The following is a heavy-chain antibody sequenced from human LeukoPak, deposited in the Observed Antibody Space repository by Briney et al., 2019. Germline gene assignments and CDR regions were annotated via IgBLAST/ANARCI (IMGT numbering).Heavy chain of an antibody. V-gene: IGHV3-21*04. D-gene: IGHD3-22*01. J-gene: IGHJ4*02. CDR2: ISSSSSYI. CDR3: AKDPYYYDSSGYYPPGDY. Sequence: GGSLRLSCAASGFTFSSYSMNWVRQAPGKGLEWVSSISSSSSYIYYADSVKGRFTISRDNAKNSLYLQMNSLRAEDTAIYYCAKDPYYYDSSGYYPPGDYWGQGTLVTVSS. CDR1: GFTFSSYS.